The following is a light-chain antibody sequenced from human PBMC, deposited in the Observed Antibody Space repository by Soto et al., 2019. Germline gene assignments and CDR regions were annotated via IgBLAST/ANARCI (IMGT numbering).Light chain of an antibody. CDR3: QQYNNRPPWT. CDR2: GAS. V-gene: IGKV3-15*01. CDR1: QSVGSN. Sequence: EIVMTQSPATLSVSPGERATLSCRASQSVGSNLAWYQQKPGQAPRLLMYGASTRATGVPARFSGSGSGAEFTLTISSLQSEDFADYYCQQYNNRPPWTFGPGTKVEIE. J-gene: IGKJ1*01.